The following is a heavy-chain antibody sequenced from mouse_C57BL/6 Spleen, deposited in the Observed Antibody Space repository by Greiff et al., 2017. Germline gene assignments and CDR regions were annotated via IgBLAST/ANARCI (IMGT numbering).Heavy chain of an antibody. CDR3: ARDGYDGYFYFDY. J-gene: IGHJ2*01. D-gene: IGHD2-3*01. V-gene: IGHV1-81*01. CDR2: IYPRSGNT. Sequence: QVQLQQSGAELARPGASVKLSCKASGYTFTSYGISWVKQRTGQGLEWIGEIYPRSGNTYYNEKFKGKDTLTADKSSSTAYMELRSLTSEDSAVYFCARDGYDGYFYFDYWGQGTTLTVSS. CDR1: GYTFTSYG.